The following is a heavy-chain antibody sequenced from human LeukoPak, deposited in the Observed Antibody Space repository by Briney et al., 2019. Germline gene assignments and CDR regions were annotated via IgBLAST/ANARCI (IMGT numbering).Heavy chain of an antibody. V-gene: IGHV3-20*04. Sequence: GGSLRLSCAASGFTFDDYGMSWVRQAPGKGLEWVSGINWNGGSTGYADSVKGRFTISRDNAKNSLYLQMSSLRAEDTALYYCARTGTPADHGYYYYYYMDVWGKGTTVTVSS. CDR1: GFTFDDYG. CDR2: INWNGGST. D-gene: IGHD1-14*01. CDR3: ARTGTPADHGYYYYYYMDV. J-gene: IGHJ6*03.